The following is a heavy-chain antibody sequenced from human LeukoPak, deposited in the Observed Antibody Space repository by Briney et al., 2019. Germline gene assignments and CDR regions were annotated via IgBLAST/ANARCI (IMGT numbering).Heavy chain of an antibody. CDR3: ARAPGYYYMDV. CDR1: GYSISSGYY. J-gene: IGHJ6*03. CDR2: IYHSGST. D-gene: IGHD3-10*01. Sequence: SETLSLTFAVSGYSISSGYYWGWIRQPPGKGLEWIGSIYHSGSTYYNPSLKSRVTISVDTSKNQFSLKLSSVTAADTAVYYCARAPGYYYMDVWGKGTTVTVSS. V-gene: IGHV4-38-2*01.